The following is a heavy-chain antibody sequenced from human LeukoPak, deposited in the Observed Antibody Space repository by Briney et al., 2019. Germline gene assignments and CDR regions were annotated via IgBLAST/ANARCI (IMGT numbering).Heavy chain of an antibody. V-gene: IGHV3-23*01. CDR2: ISASGGST. Sequence: GRTLRLSCAASGFTFSSYAMNWVRQAPGKGLEWVSSISASGGSTYYADSVRGRFTISRGNSKKTLYLQMNSLRAEDTAVYYCAKDRHAPGRYCSTTTCFPFDLWGQGTLVTVSS. CDR3: AKDRHAPGRYCSTTTCFPFDL. CDR1: GFTFSSYA. D-gene: IGHD2-2*01. J-gene: IGHJ5*02.